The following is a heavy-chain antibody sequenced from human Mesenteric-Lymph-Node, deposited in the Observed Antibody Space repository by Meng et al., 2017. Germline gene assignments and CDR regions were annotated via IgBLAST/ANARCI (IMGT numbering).Heavy chain of an antibody. D-gene: IGHD5-12*01. Sequence: GESLKISCAASGFTFSSYGMHWVRQAPGKGLEWVAVIWYDGSNKYYADSVKGRFTISRDNSRNTLYLQMNSLRAEDTAVYYCASPEADIVATLGFDYWGQGTLVTVSS. J-gene: IGHJ4*02. CDR1: GFTFSSYG. V-gene: IGHV3-33*01. CDR2: IWYDGSNK. CDR3: ASPEADIVATLGFDY.